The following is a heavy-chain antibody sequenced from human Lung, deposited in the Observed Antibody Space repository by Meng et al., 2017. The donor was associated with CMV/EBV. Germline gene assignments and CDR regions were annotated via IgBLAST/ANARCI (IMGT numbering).Heavy chain of an antibody. CDR3: ARGGGRYFASCGD. CDR1: GFTFSSYA. Sequence: SCAASGFTFSSYAMHWVRQAPGKGLEWVAVISYDGSNKYYADSVKGRFTISRDNSKNTLYLQMNSLRAEDTAVYYCARGGGRYFASCGDWGQGTLVTVSS. J-gene: IGHJ4*02. CDR2: ISYDGSNK. D-gene: IGHD3-9*01. V-gene: IGHV3-30*04.